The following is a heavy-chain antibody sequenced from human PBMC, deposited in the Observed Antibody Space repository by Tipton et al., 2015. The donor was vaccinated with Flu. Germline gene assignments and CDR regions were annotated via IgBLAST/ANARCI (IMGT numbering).Heavy chain of an antibody. CDR2: ISGSGGTT. Sequence: SLRLSCVASGFTFSTYAMTWVRQAPGTGLEWVSLISGSGGTTYYADSVKGRFTISRDNSKNTLYLQMNSLRAEDTAVYFCAKKTPVVEVAASDGWFDPWGQGTLVTVSS. V-gene: IGHV3-23*01. J-gene: IGHJ5*02. CDR3: AKKTPVVEVAASDGWFDP. CDR1: GFTFSTYA. D-gene: IGHD2-15*01.